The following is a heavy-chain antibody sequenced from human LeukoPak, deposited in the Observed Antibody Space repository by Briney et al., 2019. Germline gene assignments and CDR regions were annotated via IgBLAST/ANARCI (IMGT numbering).Heavy chain of an antibody. J-gene: IGHJ4*02. D-gene: IGHD3-3*01. V-gene: IGHV4-59*01. Sequence: SETLSLTCTVSGGSISSYYWSWIRQPPGKGLEWIGYIYHSGSTNYNPSLTSRVTISVDTSENQFSLKLSSVTAADTAVYYCASLRGGVGSSPFDYWGQGTLVTVSS. CDR3: ASLRGGVGSSPFDY. CDR1: GGSISSYY. CDR2: IYHSGST.